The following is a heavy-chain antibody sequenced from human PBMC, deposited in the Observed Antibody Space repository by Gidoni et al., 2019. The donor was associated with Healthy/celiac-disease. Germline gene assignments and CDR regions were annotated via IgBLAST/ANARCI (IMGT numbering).Heavy chain of an antibody. CDR2: IYHRGST. V-gene: IGHV4-38-2*01. CDR3: ARVSGSWGVLRHNAFGFDP. J-gene: IGHJ5*02. Sequence: QGQRQESGSGLVKHTETPSLACAVSGYSISSGYYWGWSRQHPGKGLEGVGSIYHRGSTYYKPSLKSRVTISVDTSKNQFSLKLSSVPAADTAVYYCARVSGSWGVLRHNAFGFDPSGQGTLVTVSS. D-gene: IGHD3-3*01. CDR1: GYSISSGYY.